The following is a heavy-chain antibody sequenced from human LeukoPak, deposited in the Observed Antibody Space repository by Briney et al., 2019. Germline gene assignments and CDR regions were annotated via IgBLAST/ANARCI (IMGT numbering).Heavy chain of an antibody. V-gene: IGHV3-7*01. CDR1: GFTFSSYW. CDR2: IKQDGSEK. D-gene: IGHD2-21*02. Sequence: GGSLRLSCAASGFTFSSYWMSWVRQAPGKGLEWVANIKQDGSEKYYVDSVKGRFTISRDNSKNTLYLQMNSLRAEDTAVYYCAAHCGGDCYYAFDIWGQGTMVTVSS. J-gene: IGHJ3*02. CDR3: AAHCGGDCYYAFDI.